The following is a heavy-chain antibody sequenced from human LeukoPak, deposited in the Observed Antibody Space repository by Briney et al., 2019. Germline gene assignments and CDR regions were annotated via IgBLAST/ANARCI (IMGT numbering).Heavy chain of an antibody. V-gene: IGHV4-61*01. J-gene: IGHJ6*02. CDR1: GGSVSSGSYY. CDR2: VYYSGST. Sequence: ASETLSLTCTVSGGSVSSGSYYWSWIRQPPGKGLEWIGYVYYSGSTNYNPSLKSRVTISVDTSKNQFSLKLSSVTAADTAVYYCARDRSLRNYDILTGNYYYYYGMDVWGQGTTVTVSS. D-gene: IGHD3-9*01. CDR3: ARDRSLRNYDILTGNYYYYYGMDV.